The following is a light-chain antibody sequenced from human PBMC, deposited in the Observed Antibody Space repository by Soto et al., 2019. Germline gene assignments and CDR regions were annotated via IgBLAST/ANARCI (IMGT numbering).Light chain of an antibody. CDR2: HAS. CDR3: QQYNSYS. Sequence: IQMTQSPSSVSASVGDRVTTTCRASQDISNWLAWYQQKPGTAPKVLIYHASNLQSGVPSRFSGSGSGTEFTLTISSLQPDDFATYYCQQYNSYSFGQGTKVDIK. J-gene: IGKJ1*01. CDR1: QDISNW. V-gene: IGKV1-5*01.